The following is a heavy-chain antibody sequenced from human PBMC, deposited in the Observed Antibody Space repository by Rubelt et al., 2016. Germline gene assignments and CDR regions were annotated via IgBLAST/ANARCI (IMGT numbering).Heavy chain of an antibody. V-gene: IGHV3-11*05. D-gene: IGHD1-26*01. CDR2: INSRSSHT. CDR3: AKDTTADFFDY. Sequence: VQLLESGGGLVQPGGSLRLSCAASGFTFSDYYMSWIRQAPGKGLEWVSYINSRSSHTDYADSVKGRFTISRDNGKNSFFLQMNSLRAEDTAVYYCAKDTTADFFDYWGQGTLVTVSS. J-gene: IGHJ4*02. CDR1: GFTFSDYY.